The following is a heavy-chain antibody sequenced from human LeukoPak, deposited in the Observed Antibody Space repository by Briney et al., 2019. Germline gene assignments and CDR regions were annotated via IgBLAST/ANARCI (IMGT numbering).Heavy chain of an antibody. J-gene: IGHJ4*02. Sequence: PGGSLRPSCAASGFTFSSYAMSWVRQAPGKGLEWVSGISGSGGSTYYADSVKGRFTISRDNSKNTLYLQMNSLRAEDTAAYYCARGWRYGDYGIDYWGQGTLVTVSS. CDR2: ISGSGGST. CDR1: GFTFSSYA. CDR3: ARGWRYGDYGIDY. D-gene: IGHD4-17*01. V-gene: IGHV3-23*01.